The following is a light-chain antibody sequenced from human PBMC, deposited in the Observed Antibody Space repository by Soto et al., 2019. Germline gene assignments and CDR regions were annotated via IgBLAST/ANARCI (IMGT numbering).Light chain of an antibody. J-gene: IGLJ1*01. Sequence: QSVLTQPPSVSGAPGQRVTISCTGSSSNIGAGYDVHWYQQLPGTAPKLLIYGNNNRPSGVPDRFSGSKSGTSASLAITGLQTDDEADYYCQSYDSSLKVFGTGTKLTVL. CDR1: SSNIGAGYD. V-gene: IGLV1-40*01. CDR3: QSYDSSLKV. CDR2: GNN.